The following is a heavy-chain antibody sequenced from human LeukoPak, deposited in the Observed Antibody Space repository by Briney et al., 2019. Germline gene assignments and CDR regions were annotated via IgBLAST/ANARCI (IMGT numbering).Heavy chain of an antibody. V-gene: IGHV6-1*01. Sequence: SQTLSLTCAISGDSVSRKSAAWNWIRRSPSRGLEWLGRTYYRSKWYNDYAVSVKSRITINPDTSKNQFSLQLDSVTPEDTAVYYCARGGEVGATKFDNWGQGTLVTVSS. CDR2: TYYRSKWYN. CDR3: ARGGEVGATKFDN. CDR1: GDSVSRKSAA. J-gene: IGHJ4*02. D-gene: IGHD1-26*01.